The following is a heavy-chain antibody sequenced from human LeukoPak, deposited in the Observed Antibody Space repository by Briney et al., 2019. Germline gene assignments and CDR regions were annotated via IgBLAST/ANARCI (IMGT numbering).Heavy chain of an antibody. J-gene: IGHJ4*02. V-gene: IGHV4-59*01. D-gene: IGHD6-13*01. CDR3: ARGGAAAMDY. CDR1: GGSISSYY. Sequence: KPSETLSLTCTVSGGSISSYYWSWIRQPPGKGLEWIGYIYCSGSTNYNPSLKSQVTISVDTSKNQFSLKLSSVTAADTAVYYCARGGAAAMDYWGQGTLVTVSS. CDR2: IYCSGST.